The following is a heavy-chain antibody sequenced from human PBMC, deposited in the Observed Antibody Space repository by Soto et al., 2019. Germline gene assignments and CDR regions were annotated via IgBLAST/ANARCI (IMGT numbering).Heavy chain of an antibody. V-gene: IGHV4-30-4*01. CDR3: ARGGYSRLHNNWFDP. Sequence: QVQLQESGPGLVKPSQTLSLTCTVSGGSISSGDYYWSWIRQPPGKGLEWIGYIYYSGSTYYNPSLKSRVTIXEDTSXXQFSLKLSSVTAADTAVYYCARGGYSRLHNNWFDPWGQGTLVTVSS. J-gene: IGHJ5*02. D-gene: IGHD5-18*01. CDR1: GGSISSGDYY. CDR2: IYYSGST.